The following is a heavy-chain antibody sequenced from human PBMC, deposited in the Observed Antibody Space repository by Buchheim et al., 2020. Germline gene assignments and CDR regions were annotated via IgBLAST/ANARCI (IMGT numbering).Heavy chain of an antibody. J-gene: IGHJ6*02. CDR2: INPNSGNT. CDR1: GYTFTGYY. Sequence: QVQLVQSGAEVKKPGASVKVSCKASGYTFTGYYMHWVRQAPGRGLEWMGWINPNSGNTGYAQKFQGRVTMTRNTSISTAYMELSSLRSEDTAVYYCARGNYYYYGMDVWGQGTT. CDR3: ARGNYYYYGMDV. V-gene: IGHV1-8*02.